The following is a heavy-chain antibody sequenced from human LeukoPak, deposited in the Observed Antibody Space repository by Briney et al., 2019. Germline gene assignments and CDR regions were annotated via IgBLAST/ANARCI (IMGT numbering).Heavy chain of an antibody. D-gene: IGHD2-2*01. V-gene: IGHV3-30*02. J-gene: IGHJ4*02. CDR3: AKDVPAAYFDY. CDR1: GFTFDNYG. Sequence: PGGSLRLSCAASGFTFDNYGMHWVRQAPGKGLEWVAFIRSDRSIKYYADSVKGRFTISRDNSKNTLYLQVNSLRAEDTAVYFCAKDVPAAYFDYWGQGTLVTVSS. CDR2: IRSDRSIK.